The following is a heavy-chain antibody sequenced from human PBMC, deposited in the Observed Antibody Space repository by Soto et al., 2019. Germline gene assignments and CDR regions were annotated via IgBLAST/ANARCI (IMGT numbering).Heavy chain of an antibody. D-gene: IGHD6-13*01. Sequence: QLQLQESGPGLVKPSETLSLTCTVYGGSIISNINYWGWMRQPPGKGLEWIGTLYDSGTAYYNPSLRSRLTMAIDTAKIQFMLSLTAVTAADTDVCYSARPASAATPYSGQRPLVDVSS. V-gene: IGHV4-39*01. CDR1: GGSIISNINY. CDR3: ARPASAATPY. CDR2: LYDSGTA. J-gene: IGHJ4*02.